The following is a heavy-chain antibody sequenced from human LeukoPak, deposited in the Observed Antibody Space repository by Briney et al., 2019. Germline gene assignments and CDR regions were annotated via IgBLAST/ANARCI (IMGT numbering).Heavy chain of an antibody. CDR3: ARDHRGYSYGSEEYHYYYMDV. V-gene: IGHV3-7*01. J-gene: IGHJ6*03. CDR1: GFTFSSYW. Sequence: AGGSLRLSCAVSGFTFSSYWMSWVRQAPGKGLEWVANIKQDGSEKYYVDSVKGRFTISRDNAKNSLYLQMNSLRAEDTAVYYCARDHRGYSYGSEEYHYYYMDVWGNGTPVTVSS. D-gene: IGHD5-18*01. CDR2: IKQDGSEK.